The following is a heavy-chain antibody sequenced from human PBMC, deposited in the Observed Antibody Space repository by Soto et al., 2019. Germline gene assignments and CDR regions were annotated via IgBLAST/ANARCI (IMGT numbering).Heavy chain of an antibody. CDR2: IYDRGST. J-gene: IGHJ2*01. CDR3: AREIIPLTTDWYFDL. D-gene: IGHD4-17*01. CDR1: GGSMSGHMSY. Sequence: QVQLQESGPGLVKPSETLSLTCTVSGGSMSGHMSYWSWIRQPPGKGLEWIGYIYDRGSTYYNPSLKSRVTITVDTSKKQFSLRLNSVTAADTAVYYCAREIIPLTTDWYFDLRGRGTLVTVSS. V-gene: IGHV4-30-4*01.